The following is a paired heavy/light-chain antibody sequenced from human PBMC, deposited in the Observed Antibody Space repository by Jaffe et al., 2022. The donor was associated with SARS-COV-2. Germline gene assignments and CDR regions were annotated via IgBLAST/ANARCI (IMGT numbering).Heavy chain of an antibody. D-gene: IGHD3-10*01. V-gene: IGHV4-61*02. Sequence: QVQLQEFGPGLVKSSDTLSLTCAVSGGSISSGSYYWNWVRQPAGKGLEWIGRISSRGGYNYNPSLASRVTLSVDTSNNHFSLKLSSVTAADAAVYFCAREYESYFGSGNYFHYGLDVWGQGTTVTISS. CDR3: AREYESYFGSGNYFHYGLDV. J-gene: IGHJ6*02. CDR2: ISSRGGY. CDR1: GGSISSGSYY.
Light chain of an antibody. V-gene: IGKV1-39*01. CDR2: AAS. CDR1: QNISDY. CDR3: QHTFRAPPWT. J-gene: IGKJ1*01. Sequence: DIQMTQSPSSLSASVGDRVVITCRASQNISDYVNWYQQRPGRAPNLLIYAASALQRGVPSRFSGSGSGTVFTLTIHSLQPEDFAAYHCQHTFRAPPWTFGRGTRVDIK.